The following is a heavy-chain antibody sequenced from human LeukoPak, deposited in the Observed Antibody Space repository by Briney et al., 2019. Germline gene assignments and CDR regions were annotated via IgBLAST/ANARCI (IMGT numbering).Heavy chain of an antibody. CDR3: TTDPGLGITGRDFDY. Sequence: GGSLRLSCAASGFTFSNAWMSWVRQAPGKGLEWVGRIKSKTDGGTTDYAAPVKGRFTISRDDSKNTLYLQMNSLKTEDTAVYYCTTDPGLGITGRDFDYWGQGTLVTVSS. CDR1: GFTFSNAW. CDR2: IKSKTDGGTT. D-gene: IGHD1-20*01. V-gene: IGHV3-15*01. J-gene: IGHJ4*02.